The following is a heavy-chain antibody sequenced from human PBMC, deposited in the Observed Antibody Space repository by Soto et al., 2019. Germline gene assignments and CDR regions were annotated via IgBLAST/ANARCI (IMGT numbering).Heavy chain of an antibody. Sequence: SETLSLTCAVYGGSFSGYYWSWIRQPPGKGLEWIGEINHSGSTNYNPSLKSRVTISVDTSKNQFSLKLSSVTAADTAVYYCARGVKYVTMVRGVTLDYWGQGTLVTVSS. V-gene: IGHV4-34*01. J-gene: IGHJ4*02. CDR2: INHSGST. CDR3: ARGVKYVTMVRGVTLDY. D-gene: IGHD3-10*01. CDR1: GGSFSGYY.